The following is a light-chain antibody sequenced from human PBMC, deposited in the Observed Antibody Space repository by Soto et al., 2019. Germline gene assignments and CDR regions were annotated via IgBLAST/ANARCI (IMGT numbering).Light chain of an antibody. CDR1: QRITTW. CDR2: DAS. J-gene: IGKJ1*01. Sequence: DIQMTQSPSTLSASVGDRVTITCRASQRITTWLAWYQQKPGKAPNLLIYDASILESVVPPRFSGSGSGTEFTLTISSLQPDDFANYYCQQYGSYWSFGQGTKVEIE. CDR3: QQYGSYWS. V-gene: IGKV1-5*01.